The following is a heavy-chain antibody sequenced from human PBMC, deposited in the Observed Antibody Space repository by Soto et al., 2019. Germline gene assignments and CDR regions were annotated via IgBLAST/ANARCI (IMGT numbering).Heavy chain of an antibody. CDR1: AYTFTNYA. D-gene: IGHD2-15*01. V-gene: IGHV1-18*01. CDR2: ISGDNGNT. Sequence: QVQLVQSGAEVKKPGASVRVSCQTSAYTFTNYAVSWVRQAPGQGLEWMGWISGDNGNTIYAQKFQGRVTMTTDTSTRKAYMELRSLRSDDTAVSYCATGLLGYCSGGSCYSDSWGQGTLVTVSS. CDR3: ATGLLGYCSGGSCYSDS. J-gene: IGHJ4*02.